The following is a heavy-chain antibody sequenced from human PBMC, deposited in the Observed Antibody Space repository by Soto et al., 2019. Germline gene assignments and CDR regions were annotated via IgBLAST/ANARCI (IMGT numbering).Heavy chain of an antibody. D-gene: IGHD4-17*01. CDR2: ISGTSRTI. J-gene: IGHJ3*02. Sequence: GGSLRLSCVASGFTFSNYAMSWVRQAPGKGLEWVSYISGTSRTIYYADSVKGRFTISRDNAKNTLYLQMNSLRDEDTAVYYCARGLSVYGDFPWTIDIRGQGTMVTVSS. V-gene: IGHV3-48*02. CDR1: GFTFSNYA. CDR3: ARGLSVYGDFPWTIDI.